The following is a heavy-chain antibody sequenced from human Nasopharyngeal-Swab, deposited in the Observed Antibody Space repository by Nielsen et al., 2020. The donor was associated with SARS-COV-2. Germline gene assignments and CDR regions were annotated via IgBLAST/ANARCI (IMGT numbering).Heavy chain of an antibody. V-gene: IGHV3-64D*08. Sequence: GESLKISCSASGFTFSSYAMHWVRQAPGKGLEYVSAISSNGGSTYYADSVKGRFTISRDNSKNTLYLQMSSLRAEDTAVYYCARDLSRQWLDQGDYWGQGTLVTVSS. CDR3: ARDLSRQWLDQGDY. D-gene: IGHD6-19*01. J-gene: IGHJ4*02. CDR2: ISSNGGST. CDR1: GFTFSSYA.